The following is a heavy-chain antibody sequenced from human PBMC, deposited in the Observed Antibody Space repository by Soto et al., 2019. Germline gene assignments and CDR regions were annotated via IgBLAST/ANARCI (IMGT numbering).Heavy chain of an antibody. V-gene: IGHV1-46*01. CDR1: GYTFTSYY. D-gene: IGHD6-13*01. Sequence: ASVKVSFKASGYTFTSYYMHWVRQAPGQGLEWMGIINPSGGSTSYAQKFQGRVTMTRDTSTSTVYMELSSLRSEDTAVYFCASNKDSSSLYDAFDIWGQGTMVTVSS. CDR2: INPSGGST. CDR3: ASNKDSSSLYDAFDI. J-gene: IGHJ3*02.